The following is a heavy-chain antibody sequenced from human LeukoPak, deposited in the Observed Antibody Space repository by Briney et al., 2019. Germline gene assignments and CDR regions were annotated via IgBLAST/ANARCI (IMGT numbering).Heavy chain of an antibody. V-gene: IGHV3-74*01. CDR3: ARDYCGGDCYWGDAFDI. Sequence: PGGSLRLSCAASGFTFSSYWMHWVRQAPGKGLVWVSRINSDGSSTSYADSVKGRFTISRDNAKNTLYLQMNSLRAEDTAVYYCARDYCGGDCYWGDAFDIWGQGTMVTVSS. D-gene: IGHD2-21*02. CDR1: GFTFSSYW. CDR2: INSDGSST. J-gene: IGHJ3*02.